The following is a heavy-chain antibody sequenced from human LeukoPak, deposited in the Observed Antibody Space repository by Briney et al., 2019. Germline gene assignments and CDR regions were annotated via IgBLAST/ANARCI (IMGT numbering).Heavy chain of an antibody. D-gene: IGHD5-24*01. Sequence: PGGSLRLSCAASGFTFSSYWMHWVRQAPGKGLVWVSRINSDGSGTIYADSVKGRFTISRDNAKNTLYLQVSSLGAGDTAVYYCARERGYNRMLDYWGQGTLVTVSS. CDR3: ARERGYNRMLDY. J-gene: IGHJ4*02. CDR2: INSDGSGT. V-gene: IGHV3-74*01. CDR1: GFTFSSYW.